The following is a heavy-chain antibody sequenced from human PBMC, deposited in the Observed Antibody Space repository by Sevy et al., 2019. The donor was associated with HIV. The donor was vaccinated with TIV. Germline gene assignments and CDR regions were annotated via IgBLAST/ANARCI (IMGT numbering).Heavy chain of an antibody. J-gene: IGHJ5*02. V-gene: IGHV3-15*01. D-gene: IGHD3-10*01. Sequence: GGSLRLSCAASGFTFSTAWMTWVRQAPGKGLEWVGRMTSNTDGGTTDYAAPVKGRFTISRDDSKNTLYLQMNSLKTEDTAVYYCTTDSGYYYGSSWGRGTLVTVSS. CDR1: GFTFSTAW. CDR2: MTSNTDGGTT. CDR3: TTDSGYYYGSS.